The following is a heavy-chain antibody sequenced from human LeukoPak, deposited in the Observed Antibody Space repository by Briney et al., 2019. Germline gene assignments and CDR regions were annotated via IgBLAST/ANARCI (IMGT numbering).Heavy chain of an antibody. J-gene: IGHJ4*02. CDR1: GFTFSSYE. V-gene: IGHV3-48*03. CDR2: ISSGSTI. D-gene: IGHD6-19*01. Sequence: QPGGSLRLSCAASGFTFSSYEMNWVRQAPGKGLGWVSYISSGSTIYDADSVKGRFTISRDNAKNSLYLQMNSLRAEDTAVYYCAGESIAVAGAPFDYWGQGTLVTVSS. CDR3: AGESIAVAGAPFDY.